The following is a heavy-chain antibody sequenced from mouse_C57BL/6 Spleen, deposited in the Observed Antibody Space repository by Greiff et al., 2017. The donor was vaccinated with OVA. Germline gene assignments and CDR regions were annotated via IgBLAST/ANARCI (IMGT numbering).Heavy chain of an antibody. CDR2: INPNNGGT. J-gene: IGHJ3*01. V-gene: IGHV1-26*01. D-gene: IGHD1-1*01. CDR3: VYYYGSSPPFAY. Sequence: EVQLQQSGPELVKPGASVKISCKASGYTFTDYYMNWVKQSHGKSLEWIGDINPNNGGTSYNQKFKGKATLTVDKSSSTAYMELRSLTSEDSAVYYCVYYYGSSPPFAYWGQGTLVTVSA. CDR1: GYTFTDYY.